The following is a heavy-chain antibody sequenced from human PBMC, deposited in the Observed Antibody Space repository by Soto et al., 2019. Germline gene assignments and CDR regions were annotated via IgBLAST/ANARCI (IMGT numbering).Heavy chain of an antibody. CDR2: IYYSGST. CDR1: GGSISSSSYY. CDR3: ASMVRGVQPFDY. Sequence: SETLSLTCTVSGGSISSSSYYWGWIRQPPGKGLEWIGSIYYSGSTYYNPSLKSRVTISVDTSKNQFSLKLSSVTAADTAVYYCASMVRGVQPFDYWGQGTLVTVSS. V-gene: IGHV4-39*01. J-gene: IGHJ4*02. D-gene: IGHD3-10*01.